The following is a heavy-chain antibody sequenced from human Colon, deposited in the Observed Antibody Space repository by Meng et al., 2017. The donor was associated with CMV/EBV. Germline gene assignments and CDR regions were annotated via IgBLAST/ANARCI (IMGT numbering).Heavy chain of an antibody. Sequence: SLKISCAASGFTMEDYAMHWVRQVPGKDLEWVAGITWNSRKIGYATSVKGRFTISRDNAKNSLDLELNSLRLDDTGLYYCAKDRSYSAFGYFDDWGQGTLVTVSS. CDR1: GFTMEDYA. D-gene: IGHD1-26*01. V-gene: IGHV3-9*01. CDR3: AKDRSYSAFGYFDD. CDR2: ITWNSRKI. J-gene: IGHJ4*02.